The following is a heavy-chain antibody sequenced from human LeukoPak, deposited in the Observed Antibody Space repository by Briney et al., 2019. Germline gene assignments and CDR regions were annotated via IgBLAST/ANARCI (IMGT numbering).Heavy chain of an antibody. Sequence: ASVTVSCKASGYTFTSYYIHWVRQAPGQGLEWMGLINPSGGSTNYAQKFQGRVTMTRDTSTSTVYMELSSLRSEDTAVYYCARGPSVTMVRGGQWYYYMDVWGKGTTVTVSS. CDR3: ARGPSVTMVRGGQWYYYMDV. V-gene: IGHV1-46*01. D-gene: IGHD3-10*01. CDR1: GYTFTSYY. J-gene: IGHJ6*03. CDR2: INPSGGST.